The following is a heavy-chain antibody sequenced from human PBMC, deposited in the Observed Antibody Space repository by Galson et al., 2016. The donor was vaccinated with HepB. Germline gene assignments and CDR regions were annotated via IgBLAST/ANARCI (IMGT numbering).Heavy chain of an antibody. V-gene: IGHV3-30*04. CDR2: ISYDGSNQ. Sequence: SLRLSCAASGFTFSNYAIHWVRQAPGKGLEWVAVISYDGSNQYYADSVKGRFTISRDNSKNTLFLQMNSLRAEDTAVYYCAKDPRWLQQGFKYYFDYWGQGTLVTVSS. J-gene: IGHJ4*02. CDR3: AKDPRWLQQGFKYYFDY. CDR1: GFTFSNYA. D-gene: IGHD5-24*01.